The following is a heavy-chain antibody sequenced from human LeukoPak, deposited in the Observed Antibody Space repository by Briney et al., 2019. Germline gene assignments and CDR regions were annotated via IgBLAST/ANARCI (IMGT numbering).Heavy chain of an antibody. Sequence: NSSETLFLTCTVSGYSISSGYYWGWIRQPPGKGLEWIGSIYHSGSTYYNPSLKSQVTISVDTSKNQFSLKLSSVTAADTAVYYCARVRGTVTTDFDYWGQGTLVTVSS. CDR3: ARVRGTVTTDFDY. CDR1: GYSISSGYY. J-gene: IGHJ4*02. V-gene: IGHV4-38-2*02. CDR2: IYHSGST. D-gene: IGHD4-17*01.